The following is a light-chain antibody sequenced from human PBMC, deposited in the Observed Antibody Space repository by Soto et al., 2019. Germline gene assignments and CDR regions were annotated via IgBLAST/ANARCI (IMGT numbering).Light chain of an antibody. J-gene: IGKJ1*01. CDR3: LCYITYPWT. Sequence: DLPMTQSPSTLSASVRDRVTITCRASQSCRNSLAWYQQKAGKAPTLLIYDASTLQSGVPSRFSGSGSGTEFSLTISSLQPEDFATYYCLCYITYPWTFGQGTKVEIK. V-gene: IGKV1-5*01. CDR2: DAS. CDR1: QSCRNS.